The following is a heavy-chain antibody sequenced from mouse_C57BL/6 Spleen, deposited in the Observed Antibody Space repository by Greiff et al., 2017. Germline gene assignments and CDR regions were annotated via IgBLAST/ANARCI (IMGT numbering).Heavy chain of an antibody. V-gene: IGHV1-26*01. Sequence: EVQLQQSGPELVKPGASVKISCKASGYTFTDYYMNWVKQSHGKSLEWIGDINPNNGGTSYNQKFKGKATLTVDKSSSTAYMELRSLTSEDSAVYYCAFYGGSFPYWYFDVWGTGTTVTVSS. CDR2: INPNNGGT. CDR3: AFYGGSFPYWYFDV. CDR1: GYTFTDYY. J-gene: IGHJ1*03. D-gene: IGHD1-1*01.